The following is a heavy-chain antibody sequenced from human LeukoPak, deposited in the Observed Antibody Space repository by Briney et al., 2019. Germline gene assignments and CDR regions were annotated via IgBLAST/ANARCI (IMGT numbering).Heavy chain of an antibody. Sequence: GGSLRLSCAASGFTFSSYSMNWVRQAPGKGLEWVSSISSSSSYIYYADSVKGRFTISRDNAKNSLYLQMNSLRAEDTAVYYCARDLDIAAAGTGGDFDYWGQGIMVTVSS. CDR3: ARDLDIAAAGTGGDFDY. V-gene: IGHV3-21*01. D-gene: IGHD6-13*01. J-gene: IGHJ4*02. CDR2: ISSSSSYI. CDR1: GFTFSSYS.